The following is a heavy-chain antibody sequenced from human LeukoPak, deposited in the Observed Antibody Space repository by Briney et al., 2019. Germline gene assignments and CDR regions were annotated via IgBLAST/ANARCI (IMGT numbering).Heavy chain of an antibody. Sequence: ASVKVSRKASGYTFTSYAMNWVRQAPGQGLEWMGWINTNTGNPTYAQGFTGRFVFSLDTSVSTAYLQISSLKAEDTAVYYCARDGVYSSSWFSRYCYMDVWGKGTTVTVSS. D-gene: IGHD6-13*01. V-gene: IGHV7-4-1*02. CDR3: ARDGVYSSSWFSRYCYMDV. CDR2: INTNTGNP. CDR1: GYTFTSYA. J-gene: IGHJ6*03.